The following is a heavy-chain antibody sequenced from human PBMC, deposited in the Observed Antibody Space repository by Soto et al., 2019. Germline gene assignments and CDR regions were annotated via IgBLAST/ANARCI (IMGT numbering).Heavy chain of an antibody. Sequence: QSGGSLRLSCAASGFTFSSYGMHWVRQAPGKGLEWVAVISYDGSNKYYADSVKGRFTISRDNSKNTLYLQMNSLRAEDTAVYYCAKDVWGYYYDSSGLDYWGQGTLVTVSS. CDR1: GFTFSSYG. CDR2: ISYDGSNK. J-gene: IGHJ4*02. V-gene: IGHV3-30*18. CDR3: AKDVWGYYYDSSGLDY. D-gene: IGHD3-22*01.